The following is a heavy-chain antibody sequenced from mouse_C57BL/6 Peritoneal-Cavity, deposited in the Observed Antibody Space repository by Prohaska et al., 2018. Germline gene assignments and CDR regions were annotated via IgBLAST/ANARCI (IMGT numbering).Heavy chain of an antibody. CDR3: ACNYDAIDY. D-gene: IGHD2-1*01. CDR1: GYTFTNYW. J-gene: IGHJ4*01. V-gene: IGHV1-61*01. Sequence: QVQLQQPGAELVRPGSSVKLSCKASGYTFTNYWMDWVKQRTGQGLEWIGNIYPSDSETHDNQKFKDKATLTVDKSSITAYMQLSSLTSEDSAVYYCACNYDAIDYWGQGTSVTVSS. CDR2: IYPSDSET.